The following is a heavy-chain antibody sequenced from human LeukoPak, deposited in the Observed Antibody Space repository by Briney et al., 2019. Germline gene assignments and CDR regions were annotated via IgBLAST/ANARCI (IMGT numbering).Heavy chain of an antibody. Sequence: RASVRVSCKASGGTFSSYAISWVRQAPGQGLEWMGGIIPIFGTANYAQKFQGRVTITADESTSTAYMELSSLGSEDTAVYYCAQKQYCSSTSCYRYFDYWGQGTLVTVSS. J-gene: IGHJ4*02. CDR2: IIPIFGTA. V-gene: IGHV1-69*13. CDR1: GGTFSSYA. CDR3: AQKQYCSSTSCYRYFDY. D-gene: IGHD2-2*01.